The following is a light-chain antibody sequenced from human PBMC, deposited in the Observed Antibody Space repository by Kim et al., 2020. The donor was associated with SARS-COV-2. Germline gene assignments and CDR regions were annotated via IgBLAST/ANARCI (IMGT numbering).Light chain of an antibody. V-gene: IGLV2-8*01. CDR1: SSDIGVYNS. CDR2: EVS. J-gene: IGLJ2*01. Sequence: QSVLTQPSSASGSPGQSVTISCTGASSDIGVYNSVSWYQQRPGKAPKLMIYEVSKRPSGVPDRFSGSKSGNTASLTVSGLQAEDEADYYCSSYGGNNNVIFGGGTKVTVL. CDR3: SSYGGNNNVI.